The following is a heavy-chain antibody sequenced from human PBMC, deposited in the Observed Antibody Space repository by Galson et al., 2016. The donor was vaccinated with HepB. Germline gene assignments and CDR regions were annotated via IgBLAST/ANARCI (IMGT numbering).Heavy chain of an antibody. D-gene: IGHD3-10*01. V-gene: IGHV4-31*03. Sequence: TLSLTCTVSGGSISTGGSYWSWIRQHPGKGLEWIGYIFYTGSTRYNPSLMSRVTISLDTSKNQLSLKLNSVTAADTAVYYCASVSILLWFGEPSHFDYWGQGTLVTVSS. J-gene: IGHJ4*02. CDR2: IFYTGST. CDR3: ASVSILLWFGEPSHFDY. CDR1: GGSISTGGSY.